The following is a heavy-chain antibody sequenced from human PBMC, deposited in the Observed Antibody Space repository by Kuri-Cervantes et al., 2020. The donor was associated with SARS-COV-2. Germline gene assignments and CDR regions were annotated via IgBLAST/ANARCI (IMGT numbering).Heavy chain of an antibody. J-gene: IGHJ5*02. CDR1: AGTFSSYA. Sequence: ASVKETCQASAGTFSSYAISWLRQAPGHGLEWMGIINPSGGSTSYAQKFQGRVTMTRDTPTSTVYMELSSLGSEVTAVYYCARGPQQLARSFDPWGQGTLVTVSS. CDR2: INPSGGST. CDR3: ARGPQQLARSFDP. V-gene: IGHV1-46*01. D-gene: IGHD6-13*01.